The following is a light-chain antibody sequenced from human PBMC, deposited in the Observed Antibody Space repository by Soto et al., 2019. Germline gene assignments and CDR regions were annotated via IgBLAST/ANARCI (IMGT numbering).Light chain of an antibody. CDR3: QQYNSYSPYT. J-gene: IGKJ2*01. V-gene: IGKV1-5*01. CDR2: DAS. CDR1: QSISSW. Sequence: DIQMTQSPSTLSASVGDRVTITCRASQSISSWLAWYQQKPGKAPKLLIYDASSLESGVPSRFSGSGSGTEFTLTISSLQPDDSATYYCQQYNSYSPYTFSQGTKLEIK.